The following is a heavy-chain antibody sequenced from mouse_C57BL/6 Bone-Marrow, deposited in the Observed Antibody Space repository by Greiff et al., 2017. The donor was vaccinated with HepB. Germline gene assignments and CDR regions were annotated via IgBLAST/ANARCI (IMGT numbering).Heavy chain of an antibody. J-gene: IGHJ4*01. CDR1: GYTFTSYW. CDR3: ARGRGSAGYYAMDY. D-gene: IGHD6-1*01. CDR2: IHPNCGST. V-gene: IGHV1-64*01. Sequence: QVQLQQPGAELVKPGASVKLSCKASGYTFTSYWMHWVKQRPGQGLEWIGMIHPNCGSTNYNEKFKSKATLTVDKSSSTAYMQLSSLTSEDSAVYYCARGRGSAGYYAMDYWGQGTSVTVSS.